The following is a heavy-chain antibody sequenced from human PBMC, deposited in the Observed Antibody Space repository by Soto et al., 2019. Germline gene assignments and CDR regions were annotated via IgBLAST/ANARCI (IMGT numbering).Heavy chain of an antibody. D-gene: IGHD6-19*01. J-gene: IGHJ4*02. CDR2: ISGSGGST. CDR3: AKGSHSGWYEVGRQPFDY. Sequence: GGSLRLSCAASGFTFSSYAMSWVRQAPGKGLEWVSAISGSGGSTYYADSVKGRFTISRDNSKNTLYLQMNSLRAEDTAVYYCAKGSHSGWYEVGRQPFDYWGQGTLVTVSS. CDR1: GFTFSSYA. V-gene: IGHV3-23*01.